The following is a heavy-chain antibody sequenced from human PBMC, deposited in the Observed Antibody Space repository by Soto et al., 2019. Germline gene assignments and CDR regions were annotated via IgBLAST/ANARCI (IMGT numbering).Heavy chain of an antibody. V-gene: IGHV1-18*01. D-gene: IGHD2-2*01. J-gene: IGHJ5*02. Sequence: GASVKVSCKASGYTFTSYVISWVRHAPGQRLEWMGWISAYNGNTNYAQKLQGRVTMTTDTSTSTAYMELRSLRSDDTAVYYCARAAMQGAISYNWFDPWGQGTLVTVXS. CDR3: ARAAMQGAISYNWFDP. CDR2: ISAYNGNT. CDR1: GYTFTSYV.